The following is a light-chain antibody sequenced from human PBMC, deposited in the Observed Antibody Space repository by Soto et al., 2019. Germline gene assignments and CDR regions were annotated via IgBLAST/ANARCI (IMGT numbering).Light chain of an antibody. V-gene: IGKV1-12*01. CDR3: HHDYNSPRT. J-gene: IGKJ1*01. CDR2: ATS. CDR1: QSISSW. Sequence: IVCRASQSISSWLAWYQQTPGKAPKLLIYATSSLPGGVQSSFSGSGSSTDFSLSSRSLQHEDSVTYCWHHDYNSPRTFGQGTKVDIK.